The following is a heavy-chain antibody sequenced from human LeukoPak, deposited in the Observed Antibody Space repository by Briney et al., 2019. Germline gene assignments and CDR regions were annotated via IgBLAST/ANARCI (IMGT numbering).Heavy chain of an antibody. CDR3: ARHYGANYLDY. J-gene: IGHJ4*02. V-gene: IGHV5-51*01. CDR1: GYSFTSFW. Sequence: GESLKISCKGSGYSFTSFWIGWVRQMPGKGLEWMGIIYPGDSETRYSPSFQGQVTISADKSFSTAYLQWSSLKASDTAMYYCARHYGANYLDYWGQGSPATVSS. D-gene: IGHD3-10*01. CDR2: IYPGDSET.